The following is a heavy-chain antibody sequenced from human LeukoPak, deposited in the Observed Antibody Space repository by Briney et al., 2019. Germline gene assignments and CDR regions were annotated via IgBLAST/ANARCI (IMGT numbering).Heavy chain of an antibody. Sequence: SETLSLTCTVSGGSITSYYWSWIRQPPGKGLEWIGYIHYTGRTNYNPSLKSRVTISVDSSKNQFSLKLSSVTAADTAVYYCARLAPSSLWFGELLLGNYYYYYMDVWGKGTTVTISS. D-gene: IGHD3-10*01. CDR1: GGSITSYY. CDR2: IHYTGRT. V-gene: IGHV4-59*08. CDR3: ARLAPSSLWFGELLLGNYYYYYMDV. J-gene: IGHJ6*03.